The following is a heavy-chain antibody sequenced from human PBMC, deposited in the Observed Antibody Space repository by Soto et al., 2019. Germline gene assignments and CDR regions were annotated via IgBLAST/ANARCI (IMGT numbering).Heavy chain of an antibody. V-gene: IGHV3-21*01. CDR2: ISSRSDI. Sequence: GGSLRLSCEASGFAFSSYAMHWVRQAPGKGLEWVSSISSRSDIYYADSVKGRFTISRDNAKNSVSLQMNSLRAEDTAVYYCAREYTAWPLAYGLDVWGQGTTVTVSS. D-gene: IGHD2-2*02. CDR1: GFAFSSYA. CDR3: AREYTAWPLAYGLDV. J-gene: IGHJ6*02.